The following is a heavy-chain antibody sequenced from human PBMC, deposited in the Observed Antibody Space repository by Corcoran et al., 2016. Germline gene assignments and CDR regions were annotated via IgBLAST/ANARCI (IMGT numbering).Heavy chain of an antibody. D-gene: IGHD6-13*01. Sequence: EVQLVESGGGLVQPGGSLRLSCAASGFTFSSYWMSWVRQAPGKGLEWVANIKQDGSEKYYVDSVKGRFTISRDNAKNSLYLQMNSLRAEDTAVYYCATDSRGGSSWFRDQGLSNYYYYGMDVWGQGTTVTVSS. J-gene: IGHJ6*02. V-gene: IGHV3-7*01. CDR2: IKQDGSEK. CDR1: GFTFSSYW. CDR3: ATDSRGGSSWFRDQGLSNYYYYGMDV.